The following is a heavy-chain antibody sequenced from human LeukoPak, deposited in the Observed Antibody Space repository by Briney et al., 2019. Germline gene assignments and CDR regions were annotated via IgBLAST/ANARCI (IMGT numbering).Heavy chain of an antibody. D-gene: IGHD2-21*02. Sequence: ASVKVSCKASGYTFTDYFIHWVRQAPGQGLEWMGWISVYNGNTNYAQKLQGRVTMTTDTSTSTAYMELRSLRSDDTAVYYCARVSAYCGGDCHSGYWGQGTLATVSS. CDR2: ISVYNGNT. J-gene: IGHJ4*02. V-gene: IGHV1-18*04. CDR3: ARVSAYCGGDCHSGY. CDR1: GYTFTDYF.